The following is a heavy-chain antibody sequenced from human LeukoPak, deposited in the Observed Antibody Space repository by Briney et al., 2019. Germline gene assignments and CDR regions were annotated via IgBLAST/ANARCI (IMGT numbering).Heavy chain of an antibody. V-gene: IGHV4-38-2*02. CDR1: GYSISSGYY. J-gene: IGHJ5*02. CDR3: ARGIIYGEYVVEFDP. CDR2: MYHSGST. D-gene: IGHD4-17*01. Sequence: PSETLSLTCTVSGYSISSGYYWGWLRQPPGKGLEWIAHMYHSGSTYYNPSLKRRATISVHTHKNQFSLMLSLLTAAQRGIYYCARGIIYGEYVVEFDPWGEGGLVSVSS.